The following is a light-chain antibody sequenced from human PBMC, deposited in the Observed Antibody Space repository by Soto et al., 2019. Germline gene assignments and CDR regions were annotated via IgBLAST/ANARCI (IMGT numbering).Light chain of an antibody. Sequence: QSALTQPASVSGSPGQSITRSCTGSSSDVGSYNLVSWYQQHPGKAPKLMIYEGSKRPSGVSNRFSGSKSGNTASLTISGLQAEDEADYYCCSYAGSSTYVFGTGTKVTVL. CDR3: CSYAGSSTYV. CDR2: EGS. CDR1: SSDVGSYNL. J-gene: IGLJ1*01. V-gene: IGLV2-23*01.